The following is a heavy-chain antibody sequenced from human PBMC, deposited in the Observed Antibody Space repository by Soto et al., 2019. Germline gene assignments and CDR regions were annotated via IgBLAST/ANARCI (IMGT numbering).Heavy chain of an antibody. V-gene: IGHV4-30-4*01. D-gene: IGHD3-3*01. CDR2: SQDTATT. CDR1: GGSISSDDYY. J-gene: IGHJ4*02. CDR3: ASQYYDFSSGALDF. Sequence: QVQLQESGPGLVQPSQTLSLTCTVSGGSISSDDYYWTWVRQPPGKGLEWIGNSQDTATTAYNPSLKSRLIFAVDTSSNQFSLRLKSVTATDTAVYFCASQYYDFSSGALDFWGQGILVPVSS.